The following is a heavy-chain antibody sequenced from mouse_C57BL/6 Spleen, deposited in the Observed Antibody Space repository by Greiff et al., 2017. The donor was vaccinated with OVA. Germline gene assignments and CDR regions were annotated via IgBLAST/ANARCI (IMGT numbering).Heavy chain of an antibody. V-gene: IGHV1-50*01. CDR3: ARRYDYGIFYAMDY. J-gene: IGHJ4*01. CDR2: IDPSDSYT. CDR1: GYTFTSYW. Sequence: QVQLQQPGAELVKPGASVKLSCKASGYTFTSYWMQWVKQRPGQGLEWIGEIDPSDSYTNYNQKFKGKATLTVDTATTQAYMQRSSLTAEDSSVYDCARRYDYGIFYAMDYWGQGTSVTVSS. D-gene: IGHD1-1*01.